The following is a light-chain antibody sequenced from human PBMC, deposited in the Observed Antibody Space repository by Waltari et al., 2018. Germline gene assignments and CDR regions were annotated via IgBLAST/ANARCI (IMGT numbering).Light chain of an antibody. Sequence: DIVMTQSPDSLAVSLGEGATINCKSGQSVLYSSNNKNYLAWYQQKPGQPPKLLIYWASTRESGVPDRFSGSGSGTDFTLTISSLQAEDVAVYYCQQYYSTPGFTFGPGTKVDIK. CDR2: WAS. J-gene: IGKJ3*01. V-gene: IGKV4-1*01. CDR1: QSVLYSSNNKNY. CDR3: QQYYSTPGFT.